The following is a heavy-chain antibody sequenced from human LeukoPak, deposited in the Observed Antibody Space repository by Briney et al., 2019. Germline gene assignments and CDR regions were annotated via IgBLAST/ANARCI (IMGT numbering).Heavy chain of an antibody. CDR1: GFTFSSYA. CDR2: ISSNGGST. D-gene: IGHD3-3*01. J-gene: IGHJ4*02. CDR3: ATRYRTFGS. Sequence: GGSLRLSCAASGFTFSSYAMHWVRQAPGKGLEYVSAISSNGGSTYYANSVKGRFTISRDNSKNTLYLQMNNLRAEDTAVYYCATRYRTFGSWGQGTLVTVSS. V-gene: IGHV3-64*01.